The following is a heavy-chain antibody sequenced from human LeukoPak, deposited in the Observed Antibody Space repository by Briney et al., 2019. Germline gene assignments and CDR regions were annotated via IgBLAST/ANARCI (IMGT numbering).Heavy chain of an antibody. CDR2: MNPNSGNT. CDR3: ATIAVAGTILDYGMDV. CDR1: GYTFTSYD. Sequence: ASVKVSCKASGYTFTSYDINWVRQATGQGLEWMGWMNPNSGNTGYAQNFQGRVTMTRNTSISTAYMEPSGLRSEDTAVYYCATIAVAGTILDYGMDVWGQGTTVTVSS. J-gene: IGHJ6*02. D-gene: IGHD6-19*01. V-gene: IGHV1-8*01.